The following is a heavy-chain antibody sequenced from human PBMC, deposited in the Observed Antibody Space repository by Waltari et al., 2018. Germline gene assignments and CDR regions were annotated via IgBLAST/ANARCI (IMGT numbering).Heavy chain of an antibody. V-gene: IGHV4-39*07. CDR1: GGSISSSSYY. CDR2: IYYSGSP. Sequence: QLQLQESGPGLVKPSETLSLTCTVSGGSISSSSYYWGWIRQPPGKGLEWIGSIYYSGSPYYNPSLKSRVTISVDTSKNQFSLKLSSVTAADTAVYYCARDRGVYDFLSGYYPRDWFDPWGQGTLVTVSS. D-gene: IGHD3-3*01. J-gene: IGHJ5*02. CDR3: ARDRGVYDFLSGYYPRDWFDP.